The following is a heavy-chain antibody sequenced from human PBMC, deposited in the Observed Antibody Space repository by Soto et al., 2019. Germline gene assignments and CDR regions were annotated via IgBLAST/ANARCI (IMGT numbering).Heavy chain of an antibody. D-gene: IGHD3-16*01. CDR3: GRGGGLLWLPAFDP. Sequence: QVQLQESGPGLVKPSETLSLSCSVSGDSITSSEYYWTWIRQSPGKGLEWMGYISYSGGTYYNPSLRGRISISVEASKNQFSLILGPGAGAHPAGYFRGRGGGLLWLPAFDPWGQGTPVTVSS. CDR1: GDSITSSEYY. V-gene: IGHV4-30-4*01. J-gene: IGHJ5*02. CDR2: ISYSGGT.